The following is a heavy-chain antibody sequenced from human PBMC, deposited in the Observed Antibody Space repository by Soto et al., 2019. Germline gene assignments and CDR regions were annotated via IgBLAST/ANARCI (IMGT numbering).Heavy chain of an antibody. CDR3: AKITTIAVAGNFDY. V-gene: IGHV3-21*04. Sequence: GGSLRLSCAASGFTFSSYSMNWVRQAPGKGLEWVSSISSSSSYTYYADSVKGRFTISRDNSKNALYLQMNSLRAEDTAVYYCAKITTIAVAGNFDYWGQGTLVTVAS. CDR2: ISSSSSYT. CDR1: GFTFSSYS. D-gene: IGHD6-19*01. J-gene: IGHJ4*02.